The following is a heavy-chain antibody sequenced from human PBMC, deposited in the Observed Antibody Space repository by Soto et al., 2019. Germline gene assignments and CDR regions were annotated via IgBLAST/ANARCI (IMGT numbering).Heavy chain of an antibody. J-gene: IGHJ3*02. CDR3: ARDLSGDYGALDT. V-gene: IGHV4-31*03. CDR2: IYYSGST. D-gene: IGHD4-17*01. CDR1: GGSISSGGYY. Sequence: SETLSLTCTVSGGSISSGGYYWSWIRQHPGKGLEWIGYIYYSGSTYYNPSLKSRVTISVDTSKNQFSLKLSSVTAADTAVYYCARDLSGDYGALDTWGQGTMVPVSS.